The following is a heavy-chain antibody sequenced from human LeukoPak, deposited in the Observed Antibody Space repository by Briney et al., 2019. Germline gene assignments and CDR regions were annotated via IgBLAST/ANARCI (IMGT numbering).Heavy chain of an antibody. V-gene: IGHV2-70*11. D-gene: IGHD4-11*01. J-gene: IGHJ4*02. CDR2: IDWDDDK. CDR1: GFSLSTRGMC. CDR3: ARMRAYSNVYYFDY. Sequence: SGPTLVTPTQTHTLTCTISGFSLSTRGMCVTWIRQPPGKALEWLARIDWDDDKYYSTSLKTRLTISKNTSKNQVVLTMTNMDPVDTAMYYCARMRAYSNVYYFDYWGQGTLVTVSS.